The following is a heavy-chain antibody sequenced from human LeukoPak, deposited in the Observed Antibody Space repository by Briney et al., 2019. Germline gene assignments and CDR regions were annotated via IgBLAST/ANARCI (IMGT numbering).Heavy chain of an antibody. Sequence: PSETLSLTCTVSGGSISSSSYYWGWIRQPPGKGLEWIGSIYYSGSTYYNPSLKSRVTISVDTSKNQFSLKLSSVTAADTAVYYCARVRAAAGISIDYWGQGTLVTVSS. V-gene: IGHV4-39*07. CDR2: IYYSGST. CDR1: GGSISSSSYY. CDR3: ARVRAAAGISIDY. J-gene: IGHJ4*02. D-gene: IGHD6-13*01.